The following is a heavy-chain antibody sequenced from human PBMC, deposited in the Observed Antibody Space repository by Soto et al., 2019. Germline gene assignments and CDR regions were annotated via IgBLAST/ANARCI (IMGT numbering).Heavy chain of an antibody. CDR1: GFTFSSYA. CDR3: VGLSKSYFDY. J-gene: IGHJ4*02. Sequence: EVQLLESGGGLVQPGGSLRLSCAASGFTFSSYAMSWVRQAPGKGLEWVSAISGSGGSTYYADSVKGRFTISRDNSKNTLYLQMTSLRAEDTAVYYCVGLSKSYFDYWGQGTLVTVSS. V-gene: IGHV3-23*01. CDR2: ISGSGGST. D-gene: IGHD3-10*01.